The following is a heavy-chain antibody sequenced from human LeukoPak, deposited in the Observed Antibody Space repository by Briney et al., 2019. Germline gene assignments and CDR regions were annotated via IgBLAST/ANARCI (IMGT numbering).Heavy chain of an antibody. V-gene: IGHV3-48*03. Sequence: GGSLRLSCAASGFTFSTYEMNWVRQAPGKGLEWVSYISNNANSIYYADSVKGRFTISRDNAKNSLYLQMNSLRAEDTAVYYCARGRYGGSFDYWGQGTLVTVSS. J-gene: IGHJ4*02. CDR2: ISNNANSI. D-gene: IGHD3-10*01. CDR3: ARGRYGGSFDY. CDR1: GFTFSTYE.